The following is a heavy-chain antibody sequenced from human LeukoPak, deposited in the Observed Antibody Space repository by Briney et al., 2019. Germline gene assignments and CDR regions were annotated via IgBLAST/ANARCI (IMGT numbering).Heavy chain of an antibody. Sequence: ASVKVSCKASGYTFTDYYMHWVRQAPGQGLEWMGIINPSGGSTSYAQKFQGRVTLTRDTSTTTVYMELSSLRSEDTAVYYCARDIPYEVTFGGVTVMGSFVLDYWGQGTLVTVSS. D-gene: IGHD3-16*02. CDR2: INPSGGST. J-gene: IGHJ4*02. CDR3: ARDIPYEVTFGGVTVMGSFVLDY. V-gene: IGHV1-46*01. CDR1: GYTFTDYY.